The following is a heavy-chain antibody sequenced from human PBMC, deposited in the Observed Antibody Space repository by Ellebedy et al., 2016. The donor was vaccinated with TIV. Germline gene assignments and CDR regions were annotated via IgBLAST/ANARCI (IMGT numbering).Heavy chain of an antibody. CDR3: VTGMDV. CDR2: IKQDGSVK. CDR1: GFTFRSYW. J-gene: IGHJ6*02. V-gene: IGHV3-7*01. Sequence: GESLKISCAASGFTFRSYWMTWVRQAPGKGLEWVANIKQDGSVKNYVDSVKGRFTISRDNAKSSLWLQMNTLRVEDTAVYYCVTGMDVWGQGTTVTVSS.